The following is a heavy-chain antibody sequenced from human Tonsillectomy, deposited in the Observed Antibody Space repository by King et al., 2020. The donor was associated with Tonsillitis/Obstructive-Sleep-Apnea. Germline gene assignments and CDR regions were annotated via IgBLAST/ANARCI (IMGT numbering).Heavy chain of an antibody. CDR2: LYIGVST. Sequence: VQLVESGGGLLQPGGSLRLSCAASGLTFLSNYMSWVRPAPGKGLELVSFLYIGVSTSYADSVKCRFTISRDNSKNTVYLQMNSLIADDTAVYYCARGYAFDIWGQGTMGTV. V-gene: IGHV3-53*01. CDR3: ARGYAFDI. J-gene: IGHJ3*02. CDR1: GLTFLSNY.